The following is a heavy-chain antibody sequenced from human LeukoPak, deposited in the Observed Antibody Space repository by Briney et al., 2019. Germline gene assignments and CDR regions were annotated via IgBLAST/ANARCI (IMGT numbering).Heavy chain of an antibody. CDR1: GFTFSNYW. V-gene: IGHV3-23*01. J-gene: IGHJ4*02. CDR3: TKGGSGSYPY. CDR2: INHGGGGT. D-gene: IGHD3-10*01. Sequence: GGSLRLSCEGSGFTFSNYWMGWVRQAPGKGLEWVSAINHGGGGTYYADSVRGRFTISRDNSKSTLYLQMNNLRAEDTAVYYCTKGGSGSYPYWGQGTLVTVSS.